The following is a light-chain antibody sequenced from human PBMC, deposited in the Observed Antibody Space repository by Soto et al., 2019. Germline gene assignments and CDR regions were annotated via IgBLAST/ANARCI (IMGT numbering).Light chain of an antibody. CDR1: SSDVGFYKY. J-gene: IGLJ1*01. V-gene: IGLV2-14*01. CDR2: EVT. Sequence: QSVLTQPASVSGSPGQSIAISCTGTSSDVGFYKYVSWYQRHPGRAPKLMIYEVTNRPSGVSDRFSGSKSGNTASLTISGLQAEDGAHYFCSSYSSSSIPYVFGTGTKVTVL. CDR3: SSYSSSSIPYV.